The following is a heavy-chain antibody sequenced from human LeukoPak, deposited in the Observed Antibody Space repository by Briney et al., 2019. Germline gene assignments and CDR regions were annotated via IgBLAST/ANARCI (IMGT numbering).Heavy chain of an antibody. D-gene: IGHD1-1*01. J-gene: IGHJ3*01. CDR3: AKGSHWNDVAFDV. V-gene: IGHV3-23*01. Sequence: GGSLRLSCAASGFSFRNYAMSWVRQAPGKGLEWVSTISGSGSRTFSADSVKGRFTISRDNSNNTMYLQMKSLRADDTAVYYCAKGSHWNDVAFDVWGQGTMVTVSS. CDR2: ISGSGSRT. CDR1: GFSFRNYA.